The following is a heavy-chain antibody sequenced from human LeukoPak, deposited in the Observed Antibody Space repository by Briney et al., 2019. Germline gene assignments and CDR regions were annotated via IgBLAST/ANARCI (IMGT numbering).Heavy chain of an antibody. CDR2: IRYDGSNK. Sequence: GGSLRLSCAASGFTFSSYGMHWVRQAPGKGLEWVAFIRYDGSNKYYADSAKGRFTISRDNSKNTLYLQMNSLRAEDTAVYYCARDLDLYSNLGYFDYWGQGTLVTVSS. CDR3: ARDLDLYSNLGYFDY. V-gene: IGHV3-30*02. D-gene: IGHD4-11*01. CDR1: GFTFSSYG. J-gene: IGHJ4*02.